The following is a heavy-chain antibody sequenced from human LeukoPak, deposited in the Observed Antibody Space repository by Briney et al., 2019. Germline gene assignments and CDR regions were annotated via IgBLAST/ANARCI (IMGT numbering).Heavy chain of an antibody. CDR1: GYSFTSYW. CDR3: ARHQSAYSGRSSRPFDY. Sequence: VESLKLSCKGSGYSFTSYWIGWVRQMPGKGLEWMGHIYPGDSDTRYSPSFQGQVTISADKSISTAYLQWSSLKASDTAMYYCARHQSAYSGRSSRPFDYWGQGTLVTVSS. V-gene: IGHV5-51*01. CDR2: IYPGDSDT. D-gene: IGHD6-13*01. J-gene: IGHJ4*02.